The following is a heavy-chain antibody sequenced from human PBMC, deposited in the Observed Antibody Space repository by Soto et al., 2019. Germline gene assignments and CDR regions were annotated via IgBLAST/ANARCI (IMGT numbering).Heavy chain of an antibody. J-gene: IGHJ5*02. CDR3: ARAVRCSGGSCYSGGGWFDP. V-gene: IGHV4-31*03. Sequence: SETLSLTCTVSGGSISSGGYYWSWIRQHPGKGLEWIGYIYYSGSTYYNPSLKSRVTISVDTSKNQFSLKLSSVTAADTAVYYCARAVRCSGGSCYSGGGWFDPWGQGTLVTVSS. CDR1: GGSISSGGYY. D-gene: IGHD2-15*01. CDR2: IYYSGST.